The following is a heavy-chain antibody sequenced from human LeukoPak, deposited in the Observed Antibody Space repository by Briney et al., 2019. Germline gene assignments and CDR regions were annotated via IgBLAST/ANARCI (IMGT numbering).Heavy chain of an antibody. J-gene: IGHJ4*02. CDR3: ARQISGNKDY. CDR2: IFYRESFSYGGTT. D-gene: IGHD1/OR15-1a*01. CDR1: GVAISGYY. Sequence: SETLSLTCTVSGVAISGYYWIWIRQSPGRGLEYIGSIFYRESFSYGGTTFYNPSLQSRVTISVDTSKNAFSLRLSSVTAADPAVYYCARQISGNKDYWGQGILVTVSS. V-gene: IGHV4-59*08.